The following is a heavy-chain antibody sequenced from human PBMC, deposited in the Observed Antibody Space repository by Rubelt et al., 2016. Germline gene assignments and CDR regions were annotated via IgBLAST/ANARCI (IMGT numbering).Heavy chain of an antibody. D-gene: IGHD3-10*01. CDR1: GYSFTSYW. Sequence: EVQLVQSGAEVKKPGESLRISCKGSGYSFTSYWISWVRQMPGKGLEWMGRIDPSDSYTNYSPSFKGHVTISAAKSSRTASRQWSGMKASDTAMYCGAGLGGLVVRRYYYYYMDVWGKGTTVTVSS. CDR2: IDPSDSYT. J-gene: IGHJ6*03. CDR3: AGLGGLVVRRYYYYYMDV. V-gene: IGHV5-10-1*01.